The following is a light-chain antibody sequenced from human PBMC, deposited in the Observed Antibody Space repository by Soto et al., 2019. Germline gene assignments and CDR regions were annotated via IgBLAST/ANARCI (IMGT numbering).Light chain of an antibody. CDR2: DAS. J-gene: IGKJ1*01. CDR1: QSIRSN. CDR3: QQYNNWPPWT. Sequence: EIVMTQSPATLSVSPGERATLSYRASQSIRSNLAWYQQKPGQAPRLLIYDASTRATAIPARFSGSGSGTEFTLTISSLQSEDFAVYYCQQYNNWPPWTFGQGTKVEIK. V-gene: IGKV3-15*01.